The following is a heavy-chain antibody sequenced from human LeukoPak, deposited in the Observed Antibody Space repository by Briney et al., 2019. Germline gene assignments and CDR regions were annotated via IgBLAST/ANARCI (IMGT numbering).Heavy chain of an antibody. J-gene: IGHJ4*02. CDR3: ARSSGNGYRVFDY. CDR2: IYYSGST. D-gene: IGHD5-24*01. Sequence: PSETLSLTCTVSGGSISGYYWTWIRQPPGKGLEWIGYIYYSGSTNYNPSLKSRVTISVDTSKNQFSLKLSSVTAADTAVYYCARSSGNGYRVFDYWGQGTLVPVSS. CDR1: GGSISGYY. V-gene: IGHV4-59*01.